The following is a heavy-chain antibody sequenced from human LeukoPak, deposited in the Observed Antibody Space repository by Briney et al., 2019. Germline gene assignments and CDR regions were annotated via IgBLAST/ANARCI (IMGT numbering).Heavy chain of an antibody. CDR3: AKDRGGAYYESSVDT. Sequence: GGSLRLSCAASGFSFSNYGIHWVRQAPGKGLEWVAVISYDGNNKYYADSVKGRFTISRDNSKNTLYLQMNSLRAEDTAVYYCAKDRGGAYYESSVDTWGQGTMVTVSS. D-gene: IGHD3-22*01. CDR2: ISYDGNNK. J-gene: IGHJ3*02. CDR1: GFSFSNYG. V-gene: IGHV3-30*18.